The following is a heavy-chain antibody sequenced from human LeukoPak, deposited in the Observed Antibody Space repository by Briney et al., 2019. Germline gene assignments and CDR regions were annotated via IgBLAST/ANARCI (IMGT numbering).Heavy chain of an antibody. J-gene: IGHJ6*03. CDR1: GESFIYNY. D-gene: IGHD2-2*01. CDR2: INHSGST. Sequence: SETLSLTCAVDGESFIYNYWTWIRQPPGKGLEWIGDINHSGSTNYNPSLKSRVTMSVDRTKNQFSLNLSSVTAADTAVYYCARGDYCSSTSCSDYYYYYMDVWGKGTTVTISS. V-gene: IGHV4-34*01. CDR3: ARGDYCSSTSCSDYYYYYMDV.